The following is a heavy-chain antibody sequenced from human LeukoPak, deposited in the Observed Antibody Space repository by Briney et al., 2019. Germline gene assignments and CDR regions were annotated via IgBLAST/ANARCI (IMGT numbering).Heavy chain of an antibody. CDR2: IYTSGST. CDR3: AREQQLMYYYYMDV. CDR1: GGSISSGSYY. D-gene: IGHD6-13*01. Sequence: SETLSLTCTVSGGSISSGSYYWSWIRQPAGKGLEWIGRIYTSGSTNYNPSLKSRVTISVDTSKNQFSLKLSSVTAADTAVYYCAREQQLMYYYYMDVWGKGTTVTISS. V-gene: IGHV4-61*02. J-gene: IGHJ6*03.